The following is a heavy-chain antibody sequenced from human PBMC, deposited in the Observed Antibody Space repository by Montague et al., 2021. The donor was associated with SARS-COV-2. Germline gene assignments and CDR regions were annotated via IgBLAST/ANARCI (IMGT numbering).Heavy chain of an antibody. J-gene: IGHJ5*02. CDR3: AIYAVATNRWRWFDP. Sequence: SLRLSCAASGFTFSSYDMRWVRQAPGKGLEWVSALSNSGSNTFYADSVQGRFTISRDNRKNTLYLQMNSLRAEDTAVYHCAIYAVATNRWRWFDPWGQGSLVTVSS. CDR2: LSNSGSNT. D-gene: IGHD5-24*01. V-gene: IGHV3-23*01. CDR1: GFTFSSYD.